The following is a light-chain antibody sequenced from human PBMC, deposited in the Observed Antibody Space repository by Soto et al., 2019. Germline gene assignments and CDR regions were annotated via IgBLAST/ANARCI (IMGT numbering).Light chain of an antibody. J-gene: IGLJ2*01. Sequence: QSALTQPASVSGSPGQSITISCTGTSSNYVSWYQQHPGKAPKLMIYEVTNRPSGVSNRFSGSKSGNTASLTISGLQAEDESDYYCSSYTSTTHVVFGGGTKVTVL. V-gene: IGLV2-14*01. CDR1: SSNY. CDR2: EVT. CDR3: SSYTSTTHVV.